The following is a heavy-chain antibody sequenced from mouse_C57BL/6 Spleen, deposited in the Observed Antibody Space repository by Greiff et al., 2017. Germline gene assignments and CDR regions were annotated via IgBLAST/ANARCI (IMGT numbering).Heavy chain of an antibody. Sequence: EVKLVESGGGLVKPGGSLKLSCAASGFTFSDYGMHWVRQAPEKGLEWVAYISSGSSTIYYADTVKGRFTISRDNAKNTLFLQMTSLRSEDTAMYYCARATRGYYAMDYWGQGTSVTVSS. J-gene: IGHJ4*01. CDR3: ARATRGYYAMDY. CDR2: ISSGSSTI. V-gene: IGHV5-17*01. D-gene: IGHD6-1*01. CDR1: GFTFSDYG.